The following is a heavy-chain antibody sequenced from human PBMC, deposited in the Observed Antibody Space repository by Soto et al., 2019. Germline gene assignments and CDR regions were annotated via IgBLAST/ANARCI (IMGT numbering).Heavy chain of an antibody. CDR2: IIPIFGTA. D-gene: IGHD3-10*01. CDR1: GGTFSNYA. CDR3: ATGRITMARGVTYYYYYGMDV. Sequence: SVKVSCKASGGTFSNYAISWVRQAAGQGLEWMGGIIPIFGTANYAQKFQGRVTITADESTSTAYMELSSLRSEDTAVYYCATGRITMARGVTYYYYYGMDVWGQGTTVTVSS. J-gene: IGHJ6*02. V-gene: IGHV1-69*13.